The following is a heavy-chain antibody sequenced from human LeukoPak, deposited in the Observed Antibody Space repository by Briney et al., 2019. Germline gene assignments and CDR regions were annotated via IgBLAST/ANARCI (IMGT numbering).Heavy chain of an antibody. Sequence: GGSLRLSCAASGFTVSSNYMTWVRQAPGKGLEWVSLIYSGGSTYYADSVKGRFTISRDDSKNTLYLQMNSLRAEDTAVYYCAREASGCSGSTRVDAFDIWGRGTMVTVSS. CDR1: GFTVSSNY. CDR2: IYSGGST. D-gene: IGHD2-15*01. CDR3: AREASGCSGSTRVDAFDI. V-gene: IGHV3-53*01. J-gene: IGHJ3*02.